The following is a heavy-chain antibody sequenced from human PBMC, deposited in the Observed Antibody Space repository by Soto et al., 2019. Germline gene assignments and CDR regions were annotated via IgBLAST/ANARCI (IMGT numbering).Heavy chain of an antibody. CDR3: ARDFTTAETPGDDFDY. Sequence: GGSLRLSCATSGFSFRTFWLNWVRQAPGKGLEWVSYIGLGSSTKYYADSVEGRFTISRDNAKNSLYLQMNSLRAEDTAVYYCARDFTTAETPGDDFDYWGQGIPVTVSS. J-gene: IGHJ4*02. CDR1: GFSFRTFW. V-gene: IGHV3-48*01. D-gene: IGHD4-17*01. CDR2: IGLGSSTK.